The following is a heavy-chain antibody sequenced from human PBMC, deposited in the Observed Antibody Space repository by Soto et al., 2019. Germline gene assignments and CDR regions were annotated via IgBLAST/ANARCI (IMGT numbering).Heavy chain of an antibody. J-gene: IGHJ6*02. Sequence: GGSLRLSCAASGFTFITYGMHWVRQAPGKGLEWVAVISYDGSNKYYADSVKGRFTISRDNSKNTLYLQMNSLRAEDTAVYYCAKEFGVVIPDTYYYGMDVWGQGT. CDR3: AKEFGVVIPDTYYYGMDV. CDR1: GFTFITYG. D-gene: IGHD3-3*01. CDR2: ISYDGSNK. V-gene: IGHV3-30*18.